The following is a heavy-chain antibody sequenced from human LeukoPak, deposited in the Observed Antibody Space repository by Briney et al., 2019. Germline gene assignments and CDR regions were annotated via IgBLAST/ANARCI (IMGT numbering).Heavy chain of an antibody. J-gene: IGHJ5*02. CDR3: ARDRDSSGLYGGADL. CDR2: ISSTNGHT. D-gene: IGHD6-19*01. CDR1: GFSFSFSN. Sequence: GGSLRLSCAASGFSFSFSNMNWVRQAPGKGLEWVSYISSTNGHTYYADSVNGRFNISRDTAKNSLYLQMNSLRVEDTAIYFCARDRDSSGLYGGADLWGQGVLVTVTA. V-gene: IGHV3-21*03.